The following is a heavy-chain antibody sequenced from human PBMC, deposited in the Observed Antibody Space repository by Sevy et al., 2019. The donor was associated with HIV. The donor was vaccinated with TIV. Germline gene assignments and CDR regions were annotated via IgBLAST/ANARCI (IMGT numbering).Heavy chain of an antibody. V-gene: IGHV1-8*02. J-gene: IGHJ6*02. D-gene: IGHD2-8*02. Sequence: ASVKVSCKASGDTFTTYDINWVRQAPGQGLEWMGWMSPKSGNTGFAQMFQGRLTITRDTSISTAYMELSSLKSEDTAIYYCAKRRVQSGLSGGGANYGMDVCGRGTTVTVSS. CDR3: AKRRVQSGLSGGGANYGMDV. CDR1: GDTFTTYD. CDR2: MSPKSGNT.